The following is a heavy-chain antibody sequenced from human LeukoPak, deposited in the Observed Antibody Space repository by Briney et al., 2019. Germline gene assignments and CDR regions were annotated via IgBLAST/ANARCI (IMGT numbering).Heavy chain of an antibody. CDR1: GFTFSSYS. D-gene: IGHD5-18*01. J-gene: IGHJ4*02. V-gene: IGHV3-48*04. CDR2: ISSSSSTI. Sequence: GGSLRLSCAASGFTFSSYSMNWVRQAPGKGLEWVSYISSSSSTIYYADSVKGRFTISRDNAKNSLYRQMNSLRAEDTAVYYCARGGPAIQLWPYYFDYWGQGTLVTVFS. CDR3: ARGGPAIQLWPYYFDY.